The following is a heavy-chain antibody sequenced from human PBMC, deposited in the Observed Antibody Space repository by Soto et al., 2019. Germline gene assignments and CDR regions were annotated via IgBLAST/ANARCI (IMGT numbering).Heavy chain of an antibody. D-gene: IGHD3-22*01. CDR3: AISSGYQQHFDY. CDR1: GGSFSGYY. Sequence: SETLSLTCAVYGGSFSGYYWSWVRQPPGKGLEWIGEIYHSGSTNYNPSLKSRVTISVDKSKNQFSLKLSSVTAADTAVYYCAISSGYQQHFDYWGQGTLVTVSS. J-gene: IGHJ4*02. CDR2: IYHSGST. V-gene: IGHV4-34*01.